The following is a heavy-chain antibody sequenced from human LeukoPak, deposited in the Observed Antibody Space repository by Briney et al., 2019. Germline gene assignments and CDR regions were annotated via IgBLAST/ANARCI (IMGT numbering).Heavy chain of an antibody. V-gene: IGHV1-69*06. Sequence: ASVKVSCKASGGTFSSYAISWVRQAPGQGLEWMGGIIPIFGTADYAQKFQGRVTITADKSTSTAYMELSSLRSEDTAVYYCGRGYCSGGSCYSFGMDVWGKGTTVTVSS. CDR1: GGTFSSYA. J-gene: IGHJ6*04. CDR3: GRGYCSGGSCYSFGMDV. D-gene: IGHD2-15*01. CDR2: IIPIFGTA.